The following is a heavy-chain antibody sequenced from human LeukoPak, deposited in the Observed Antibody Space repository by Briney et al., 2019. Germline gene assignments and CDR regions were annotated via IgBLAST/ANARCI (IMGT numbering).Heavy chain of an antibody. Sequence: GGSLRLSCAASGFTFSIYSMNWVRQAPGKGLEWVSSISSSSSSIYDADSVKGRFTISRDNARNSLYLQMNSLRAEDTAVYYCARDDYGDYVEYFQHWGQGTLVTVSS. J-gene: IGHJ1*01. CDR1: GFTFSIYS. CDR2: ISSSSSSI. V-gene: IGHV3-21*01. D-gene: IGHD4-17*01. CDR3: ARDDYGDYVEYFQH.